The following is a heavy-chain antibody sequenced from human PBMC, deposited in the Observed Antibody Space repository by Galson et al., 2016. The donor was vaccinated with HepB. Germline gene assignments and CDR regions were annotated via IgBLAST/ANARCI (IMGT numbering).Heavy chain of an antibody. CDR3: ARAACSTGNCYYYGLDI. V-gene: IGHV4-4*02. CDR1: GDFVSSTFW. D-gene: IGHD6-19*01. CDR2: FSRTWSP. Sequence: SETLSLTCAVSGDFVSSTFWWGWVRQSPGRGLEWIGEFSRTWSPYYHPSLKNRVSISVDKSKMEVSLNLTSVTAADSAVYYGARAACSTGNCYYYGLDIWGQGTTVIVSS. J-gene: IGHJ6*02.